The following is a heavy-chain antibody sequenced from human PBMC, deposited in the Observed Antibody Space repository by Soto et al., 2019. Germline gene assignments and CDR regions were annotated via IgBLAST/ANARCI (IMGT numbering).Heavy chain of an antibody. J-gene: IGHJ4*02. V-gene: IGHV3-7*03. CDR2: IKQDGSEK. Sequence: PGGSLRLSCAASGFTFSSYGMSWVRQAPGKGLEWVANIKQDGSEKYYVDSVKGRFTISRDNAKNSLYLQMNSLRAEDTAVYYCAREKQAYDSSGYYSDWGQGTMVTVSS. CDR1: GFTFSSYG. D-gene: IGHD3-22*01. CDR3: AREKQAYDSSGYYSD.